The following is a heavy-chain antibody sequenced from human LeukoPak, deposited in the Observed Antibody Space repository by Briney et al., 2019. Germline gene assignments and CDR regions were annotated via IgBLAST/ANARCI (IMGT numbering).Heavy chain of an antibody. J-gene: IGHJ5*02. V-gene: IGHV1-3*01. D-gene: IGHD1-1*01. CDR3: KTGNWIDP. CDR1: GYTFTSYA. Sequence: ASVKVSYKASGYTFTSYAMHWVRQAPGQRLEWMGCISAGNGNTKYSQKFQGRVTITRDTSASTAYMELSSLRSEDTAVYYCKTGNWIDPWGQGTLVTVSS. CDR2: ISAGNGNT.